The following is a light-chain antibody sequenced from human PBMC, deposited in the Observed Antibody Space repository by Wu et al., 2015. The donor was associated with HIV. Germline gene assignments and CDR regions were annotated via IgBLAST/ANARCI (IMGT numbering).Light chain of an antibody. CDR2: GAS. CDR1: QSVSSSY. J-gene: IGKJ2*01. V-gene: IGKV3-20*01. CDR3: QQYGSPMYT. Sequence: EIVLTQSPGTLSLSPGERATLSCRASQSVSSSYLAWYQQKPGQAPRLLIYGASSRATGIPDRLSGSGSGTDFTLTISRLEPEDFAVYYCQQYGSPMYTFGQGTKLEIK.